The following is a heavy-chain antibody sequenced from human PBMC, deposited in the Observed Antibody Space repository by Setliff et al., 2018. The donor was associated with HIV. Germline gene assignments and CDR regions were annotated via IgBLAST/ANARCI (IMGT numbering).Heavy chain of an antibody. CDR3: ARHVRGGDMRRPFDL. J-gene: IGHJ4*02. Sequence: SETLSLTCTVSSYSISRGYYWGWIRQSPGKGVEWIGSIYHSGNTYYNPYLKSRVTMSVDTSKNHFSMRLNSVTATYSAVYYCARHVRGGDMRRPFDLWGQGTLVTVSS. D-gene: IGHD2-21*01. V-gene: IGHV4-38-2*02. CDR1: SYSISRGYY. CDR2: IYHSGNT.